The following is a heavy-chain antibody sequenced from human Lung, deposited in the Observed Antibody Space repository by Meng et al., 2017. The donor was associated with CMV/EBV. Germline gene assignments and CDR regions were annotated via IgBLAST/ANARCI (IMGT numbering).Heavy chain of an antibody. CDR3: AGRNFYCTNGVCYLDY. J-gene: IGHJ4*02. CDR1: GFTFSSYA. D-gene: IGHD2-8*01. V-gene: IGHV3-30*04. CDR2: ISYDGSDK. Sequence: GESLKISCAAAGFTFSSYAMHWVRQAPGKGLEWLAVISYDGSDKYYTDSVKGRFTISRDSSKNTQLLQMNSLRAEDTAVYYCAGRNFYCTNGVCYLDYWGQGTLVTVSS.